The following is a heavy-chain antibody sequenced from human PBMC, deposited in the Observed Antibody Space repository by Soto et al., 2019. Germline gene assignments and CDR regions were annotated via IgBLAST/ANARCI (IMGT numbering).Heavy chain of an antibody. Sequence: EVQLVESGGGLVQPGRSLRLSCAASGFTFDDYAMHWVRQAPGKGLEWVSGISWNSGSIGYADSVKGRFTISRDNAKNSLYLQRNSLRAEATALYSCRTGGQLLVEGLGYWGQGTLVTVSS. CDR1: GFTFDDYA. J-gene: IGHJ4*02. V-gene: IGHV3-9*01. D-gene: IGHD2-2*01. CDR2: ISWNSGSI. CDR3: RTGGQLLVEGLGY.